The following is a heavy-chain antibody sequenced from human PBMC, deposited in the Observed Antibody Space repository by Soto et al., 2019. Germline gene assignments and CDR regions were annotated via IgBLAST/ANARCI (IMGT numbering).Heavy chain of an antibody. V-gene: IGHV3-23*01. D-gene: IGHD3-22*01. CDR3: AKVFSDISGYYSLDY. CDR2: ISGTGSST. CDR1: GFRFSSYA. Sequence: PGGSLRVSCAASGFRFSSYAMSWVRQAPEKGLEWVAVISGTGSSTYNADSVKGRFTISRDNSKNTLFLQMNSLRAEDTAVYYCAKVFSDISGYYSLDYWGQGTLVTVSS. J-gene: IGHJ4*02.